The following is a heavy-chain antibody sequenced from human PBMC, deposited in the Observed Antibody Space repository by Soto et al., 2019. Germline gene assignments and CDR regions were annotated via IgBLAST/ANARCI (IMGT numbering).Heavy chain of an antibody. D-gene: IGHD6-13*01. CDR2: IYPGDHET. V-gene: IGHV5-51*01. CDR3: ARSPRSSPYFDY. CDR1: GYTFSNFW. Sequence: PGESLKISCQSSGYTFSNFWIGWVRQLPGKGLEWMGIIYPGDHETRYSPSFHGKVTISADRSINTAYLQWISLEASDTAFYFCARSPRSSPYFDYWGQGALVTVSS. J-gene: IGHJ4*02.